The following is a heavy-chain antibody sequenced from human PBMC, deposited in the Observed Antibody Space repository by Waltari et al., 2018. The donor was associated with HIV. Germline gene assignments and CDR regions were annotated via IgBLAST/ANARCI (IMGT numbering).Heavy chain of an antibody. V-gene: IGHV3-7*03. Sequence: EVHLVESVGGAVQSGGSLRLSCAGSGFTFSFSWLSWVRQAPGKGLEFVASINQDCREQHYVDSVRGRFTISRDNSEDSLFVHMDALKVEDTATYFCVRDHPGYSPIDHWGQGTLVTV. CDR2: INQDCREQ. J-gene: IGHJ1*01. D-gene: IGHD4-4*01. CDR3: VRDHPGYSPIDH. CDR1: GFTFSFSW.